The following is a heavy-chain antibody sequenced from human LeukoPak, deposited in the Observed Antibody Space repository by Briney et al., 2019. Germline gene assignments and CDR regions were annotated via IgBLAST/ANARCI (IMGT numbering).Heavy chain of an antibody. CDR1: GFTVSSNY. V-gene: IGHV3-53*01. CDR3: ARHSYDGTTYYHPFDY. Sequence: GSLRLSCAASGFTVSSNYMSWVRQAPGKGLEWVSVVYSGGSTSYVDSVKGRFTISRDNSKNTLFLQMNSLRAEDTAVYYCARHSYDGTTYYHPFDYWGQGTLVTVSS. D-gene: IGHD3-22*01. CDR2: VYSGGST. J-gene: IGHJ4*02.